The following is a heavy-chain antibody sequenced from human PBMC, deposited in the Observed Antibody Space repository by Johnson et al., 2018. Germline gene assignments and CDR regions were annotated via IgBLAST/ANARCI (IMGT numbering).Heavy chain of an antibody. Sequence: QLVESGGGLVQPGGSLRLSCAASGFTFSSYAMSWVRQAPGKGLEWDSGTSGSGGSTYYADSVKGRFTISRDNSKNTLYLQMNSLSAEDTAVCYCAKVNSSSWYSAFDSWGQVKMVTVSS. D-gene: IGHD6-13*01. V-gene: IGHV3-23*04. CDR1: GFTFSSYA. CDR3: AKVNSSSWYSAFDS. J-gene: IGHJ3*02. CDR2: TSGSGGST.